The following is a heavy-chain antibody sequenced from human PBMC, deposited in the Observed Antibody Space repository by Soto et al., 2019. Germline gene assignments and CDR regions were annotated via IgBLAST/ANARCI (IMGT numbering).Heavy chain of an antibody. Sequence: GESLKISCAASGFTFSSYSMNWVRQAPGKGLEWVSSISSSSSYIYYADSVKGRFTISRDNAKNSLYLQMNSLRAEDTAVYYCARYGGNSANWFDPWGQGTLVTVSS. J-gene: IGHJ5*02. CDR1: GFTFSSYS. CDR2: ISSSSSYI. D-gene: IGHD2-21*02. V-gene: IGHV3-21*01. CDR3: ARYGGNSANWFDP.